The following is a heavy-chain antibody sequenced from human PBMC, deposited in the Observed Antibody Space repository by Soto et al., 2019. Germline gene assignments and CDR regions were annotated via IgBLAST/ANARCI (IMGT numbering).Heavy chain of an antibody. CDR3: GRDRRQLNWFDP. CDR2: INAGNGNT. D-gene: IGHD6-13*01. CDR1: GYTFTSYA. J-gene: IGHJ5*02. Sequence: QVQLVQSGAEEKKPGASVKVSCKASGYTFTSYAMHWVRQAPGQRLEWMGWINAGNGNTKYSQKFQGRVTITRDTSASTAYMEVRSLRSEDAAVYYCGRDRRQLNWFDPWGQGTLVTVSS. V-gene: IGHV1-3*05.